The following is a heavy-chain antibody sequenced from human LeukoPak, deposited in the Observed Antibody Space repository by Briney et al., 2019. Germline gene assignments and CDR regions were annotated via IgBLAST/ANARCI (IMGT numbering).Heavy chain of an antibody. CDR3: ARALGDSSGYWFFDY. CDR2: ISGGDGST. Sequence: GGSLRLSCAASGFTFNTYAMNWVRRAPGKGLEWVSAISGGDGSTYYADSVKGRFTISRDNAENTLYLQMNSLRAEDTAVHYCARALGDSSGYWFFDYWGQGTLVTVSS. CDR1: GFTFNTYA. J-gene: IGHJ4*02. V-gene: IGHV3-23*01. D-gene: IGHD3-22*01.